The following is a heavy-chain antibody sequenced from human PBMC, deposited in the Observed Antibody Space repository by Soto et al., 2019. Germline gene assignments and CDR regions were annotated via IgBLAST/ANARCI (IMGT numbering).Heavy chain of an antibody. CDR3: ARDDYVVGP. V-gene: IGHV4-61*01. Sequence: PSETLSLTCTVSGGSVSSSRYFWIWIRQPPGKVLEWIGYIYSSGSTNYNPSRKRQDTISLATSKNQFSLKLNSATAADTAVYYCARDDYVVGPWGQGTLVTVS. CDR1: GGSVSSSRYF. J-gene: IGHJ5*02. D-gene: IGHD4-17*01. CDR2: IYSSGST.